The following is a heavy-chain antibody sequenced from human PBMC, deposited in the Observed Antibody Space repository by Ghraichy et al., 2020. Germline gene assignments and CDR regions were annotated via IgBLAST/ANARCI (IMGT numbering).Heavy chain of an antibody. CDR2: IYHSGST. CDR1: GYSISNGYY. V-gene: IGHV4-38-2*02. J-gene: IGHJ4*02. Sequence: SETLSLTCTVSGYSISNGYYWGWIRQPPGKGLEWIGSIYHSGSTYYHPSLKSRVTISLDTSKNQFSLKLSYVTAADTAVYYCARGYLRYGGYIDYWGQGTLVTVSS. CDR3: ARGYLRYGGYIDY. D-gene: IGHD4/OR15-4a*01.